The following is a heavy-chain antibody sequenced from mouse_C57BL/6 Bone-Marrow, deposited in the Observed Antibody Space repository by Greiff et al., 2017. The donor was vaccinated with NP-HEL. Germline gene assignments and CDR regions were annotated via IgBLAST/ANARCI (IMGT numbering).Heavy chain of an antibody. Sequence: QVQLQQPGAELVKPGASVKLSCKASGYTFTSYWMQWVKQRPGQGLEWIGEIDPSDSYTNYNQKFKGKATLTVDTSSSTAYMQLSSLTSEDSAVYYCAMDTTVYFDYWGQGTTRTVSS. J-gene: IGHJ2*01. CDR3: AMDTTVYFDY. CDR2: IDPSDSYT. V-gene: IGHV1-50*01. CDR1: GYTFTSYW. D-gene: IGHD1-1*01.